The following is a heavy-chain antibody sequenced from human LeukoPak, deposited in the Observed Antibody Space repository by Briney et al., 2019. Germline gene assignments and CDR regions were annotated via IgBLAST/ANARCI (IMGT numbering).Heavy chain of an antibody. V-gene: IGHV1-8*03. J-gene: IGHJ3*02. D-gene: IGHD6-13*01. CDR3: ATGIAAETFDI. CDR1: GYTFTGYY. Sequence: ASVKVPCKASGYTFTGYYMHWVRQAPGQGLEWMGWINPNSGNTGYAQKFQGRVTITRNTSISTAYMELSSLRSEDTAVYYCATGIAAETFDIWGQGTMVTVSS. CDR2: INPNSGNT.